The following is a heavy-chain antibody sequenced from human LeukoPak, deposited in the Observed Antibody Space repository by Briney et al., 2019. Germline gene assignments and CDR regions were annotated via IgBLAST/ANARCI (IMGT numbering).Heavy chain of an antibody. CDR1: GGSISSSNW. CDR3: TTYYYDSSGYYAPD. CDR2: IHHSGST. V-gene: IGHV4-4*02. D-gene: IGHD3-22*01. Sequence: SETLSLTCAVSGGSISSSNWWSWVRQSPGKGLEWIGEIHHSGSTNYNPSLKSRVTISVDKSKNQFSLELSSVTAADTAVYYCTTYYYDSSGYYAPDWGQGTLVTVSS. J-gene: IGHJ4*02.